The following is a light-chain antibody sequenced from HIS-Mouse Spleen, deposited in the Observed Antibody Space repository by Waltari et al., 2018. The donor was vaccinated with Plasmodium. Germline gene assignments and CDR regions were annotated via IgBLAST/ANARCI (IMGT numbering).Light chain of an antibody. CDR2: QDS. J-gene: IGLJ2*01. Sequence: SYELTHPPSVSVSPVQTASMPCSGDNLGAKYSCLHQQKPGQSLVLVIYQDSKLPSGIPERFSGSNSGNTATLTISGTQAMDEADYYCQAWDSSTVVFGGGTKLTVL. CDR1: NLGAKY. CDR3: QAWDSSTVV. V-gene: IGLV3-1*01.